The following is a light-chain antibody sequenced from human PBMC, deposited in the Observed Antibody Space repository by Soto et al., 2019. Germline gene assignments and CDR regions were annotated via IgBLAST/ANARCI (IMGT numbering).Light chain of an antibody. CDR2: DAS. CDR1: QSVSSY. Sequence: ENVLTQSPGTLSLSPGERATLSCRASQSVSSYLAWYQQKPGQAPRLLIYDASNRATGIPARFSGSGSGTDFTLTISSLEPEDFAVYYCQQRSNWPPGVTFGPGTKVDI. CDR3: QQRSNWPPGVT. J-gene: IGKJ3*01. V-gene: IGKV3-11*01.